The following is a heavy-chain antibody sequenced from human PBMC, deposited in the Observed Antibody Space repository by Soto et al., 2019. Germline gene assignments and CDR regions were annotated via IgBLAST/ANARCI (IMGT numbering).Heavy chain of an antibody. D-gene: IGHD1-26*01. Sequence: EVQLVESGGGLVQPGGSLRLSCAASGYTLSDHYIDWVRQAPGKGLEWVGRTRDKANSYTTEYAASVKGRFTISRDDSKNSLSLKMNSLNPEDTAVYYCAKGLGGANPSYYVMYVLGQGTTVPGS. CDR1: GYTLSDHY. J-gene: IGHJ6*02. CDR2: TRDKANSYTT. V-gene: IGHV3-72*01. CDR3: AKGLGGANPSYYVMYV.